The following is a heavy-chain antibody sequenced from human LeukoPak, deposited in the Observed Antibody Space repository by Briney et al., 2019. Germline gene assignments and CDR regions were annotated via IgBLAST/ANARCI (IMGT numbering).Heavy chain of an antibody. CDR1: GFTVSSNY. J-gene: IGHJ4*02. Sequence: PGGSLRLSCAASGFTVSSNYMNWVRQAPGKGLEWVAFIRYDGSNKYYADSVKGRFTISRDNSKNTLYLQMNSLRAEDTAVYYCAKDMSYGDLIEYWGQGTLVTVSS. V-gene: IGHV3-30*02. D-gene: IGHD4-17*01. CDR3: AKDMSYGDLIEY. CDR2: IRYDGSNK.